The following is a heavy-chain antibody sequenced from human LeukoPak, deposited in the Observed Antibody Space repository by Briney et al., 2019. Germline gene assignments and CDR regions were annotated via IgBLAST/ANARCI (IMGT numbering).Heavy chain of an antibody. CDR2: ISSSSSYI. V-gene: IGHV3-21*01. CDR1: GFTFSSYS. CDR3: ASTTLSGDYFDY. J-gene: IGHJ4*02. D-gene: IGHD1-1*01. Sequence: GGSLRLSCAASGFTFSSYSMNWVRQAPGKGLEWVSSISSSSSYIYYADSVKGRFTISRDNAKNSLYLQMNSLRAEDTAVYYCASTTLSGDYFDYWGQGTLVTVSS.